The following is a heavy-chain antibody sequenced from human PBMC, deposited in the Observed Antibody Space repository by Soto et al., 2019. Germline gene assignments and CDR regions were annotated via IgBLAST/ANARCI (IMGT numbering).Heavy chain of an antibody. CDR1: GFTFSSYG. J-gene: IGHJ4*02. Sequence: QVQLVESGGGVVQPGRSLRLSCAASGFTFSSYGMHWVRQAPGKGLEWVAVISYDGSNKYYADSVKGRFTISRDNSKNTLYLQMTSLRAEDTAVYYCAKDNEMATIVYYFDYWGQGTLVTVSS. CDR2: ISYDGSNK. D-gene: IGHD5-12*01. V-gene: IGHV3-30*18. CDR3: AKDNEMATIVYYFDY.